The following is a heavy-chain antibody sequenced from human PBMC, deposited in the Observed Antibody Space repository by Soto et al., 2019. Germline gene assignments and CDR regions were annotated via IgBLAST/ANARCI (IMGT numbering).Heavy chain of an antibody. J-gene: IGHJ4*01. CDR1: GYTFTSYG. CDR3: GRALIFGVADY. D-gene: IGHD3-3*01. V-gene: IGHV1-18*04. CDR2: IGAYNGKT. Sequence: QVQLVQSGAGVKKPGASVKVSCKASGYTFTSYGISWVRQAPGQGLEWVGWIGAYNGKTNYAQKLEGRVTRTKDTPTSTAYMELRSLRSDDTALYYCGRALIFGVADYWGQGTLVTVPS.